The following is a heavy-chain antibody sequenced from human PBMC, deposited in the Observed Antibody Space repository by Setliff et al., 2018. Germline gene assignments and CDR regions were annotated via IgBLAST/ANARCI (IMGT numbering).Heavy chain of an antibody. D-gene: IGHD3-16*01. CDR3: ARVWNWGSGKFDY. CDR1: GYTFISFY. CDR2: INPSNTIT. V-gene: IGHV1-46*01. J-gene: IGHJ4*02. Sequence: ASVKVSCKASGYTFISFYIHWVRQAPGQGLEWMGVINPSNTITTYAQKFQGRVTMTRDTSTNTVYMELSSLRSEDTAVYYCARVWNWGSGKFDYWGQGTAVTV.